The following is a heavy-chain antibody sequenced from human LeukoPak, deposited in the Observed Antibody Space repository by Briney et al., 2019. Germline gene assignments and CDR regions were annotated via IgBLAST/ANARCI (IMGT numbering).Heavy chain of an antibody. Sequence: ASVKVSCKASGYTFTSYYVYWVRQAPGQGLEWMGIINPSGGSTSNAQKFQGRVTMTRDTSTSTVYMELSSLRSEDSAVYYCARPHCGGDCPLDYWGQGTLVTVSS. CDR3: ARPHCGGDCPLDY. CDR2: INPSGGST. J-gene: IGHJ4*02. D-gene: IGHD2-21*02. CDR1: GYTFTSYY. V-gene: IGHV1-46*01.